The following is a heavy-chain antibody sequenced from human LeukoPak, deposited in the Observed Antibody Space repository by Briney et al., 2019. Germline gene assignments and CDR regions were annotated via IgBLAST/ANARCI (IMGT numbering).Heavy chain of an antibody. J-gene: IGHJ3*02. V-gene: IGHV4-59*01. CDR3: ARGPQYCSDGSCYSYAFDI. Sequence: ASETLSLTCTVSGGSISTSYWSWIRQPPGKGLEWIGYIYYSGSTNYNPSLKSRVTISVDTSKNQFSLKLSSVTAADTAVYYCARGPQYCSDGSCYSYAFDIWGQGTMDTVFS. CDR1: GGSISTSY. CDR2: IYYSGST. D-gene: IGHD2-15*01.